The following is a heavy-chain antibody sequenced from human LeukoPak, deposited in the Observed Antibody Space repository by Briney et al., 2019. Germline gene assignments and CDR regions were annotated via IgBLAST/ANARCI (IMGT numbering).Heavy chain of an antibody. V-gene: IGHV3-7*01. CDR2: IKQDGSEK. Sequence: GGSLRLSCAASGFTFSSYWMSWVRQAPGKGLEWVANIKQDGSEKYYVDSVKGRFTISRDNAKSSLYLQMNSLRAEGTAVYYCASQNDYGGNCFFEYWGQGTLVTVSS. CDR1: GFTFSSYW. D-gene: IGHD4-23*01. J-gene: IGHJ4*02. CDR3: ASQNDYGGNCFFEY.